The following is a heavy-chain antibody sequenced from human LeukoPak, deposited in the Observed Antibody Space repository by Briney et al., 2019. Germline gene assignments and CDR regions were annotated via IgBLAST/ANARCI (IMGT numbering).Heavy chain of an antibody. Sequence: GASVKVSCKASGGTFSSYAISWVRQAPGQGLEWMGRIIPILGIANYAQKFQGRDTITADKSTSTAYMELSSLRSEDTAVYYCARDRDYGSGSYLVFDYWGQGTLVTVSS. CDR1: GGTFSSYA. CDR2: IIPILGIA. CDR3: ARDRDYGSGSYLVFDY. V-gene: IGHV1-69*04. D-gene: IGHD3-10*01. J-gene: IGHJ4*02.